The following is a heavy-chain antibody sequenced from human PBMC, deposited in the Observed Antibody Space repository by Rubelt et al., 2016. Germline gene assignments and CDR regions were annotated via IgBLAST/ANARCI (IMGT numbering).Heavy chain of an antibody. D-gene: IGHD1-1*01. Sequence: QLQLQESGPGLVKPSETLSLTCTVSGGSISSSSYYWGWIRQPPGKGLEWIGSIYYSGCTYYNPSLKSRVTISVDTSKNQFSLKLIAVTAADTAVYYCARDRWNGGAFDIWGQGTMVTVSS. J-gene: IGHJ3*02. CDR3: ARDRWNGGAFDI. V-gene: IGHV4-39*07. CDR1: GGSISSSSYY. CDR2: IYYSGCT.